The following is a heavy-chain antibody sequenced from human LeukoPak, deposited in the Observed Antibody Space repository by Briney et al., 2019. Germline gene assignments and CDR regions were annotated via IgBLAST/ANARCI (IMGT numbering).Heavy chain of an antibody. CDR2: MNNNSGNT. CDR3: ARGLEGHYGFDY. J-gene: IGHJ4*02. Sequence: ASVKVSCKASGYTFTSYDINWGRQATGQGLEWMGWMNNNSGNTGNAQKFQGRVTITRNTSISTAYMGLSSLRSEDTAVYYCARGLEGHYGFDYWGQGTLVTVSS. CDR1: GYTFTSYD. D-gene: IGHD4-17*01. V-gene: IGHV1-8*03.